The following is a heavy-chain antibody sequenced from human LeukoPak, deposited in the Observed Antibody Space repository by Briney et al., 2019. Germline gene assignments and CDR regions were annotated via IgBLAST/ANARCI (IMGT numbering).Heavy chain of an antibody. J-gene: IGHJ5*02. CDR1: GGSISSGSYY. D-gene: IGHD6-6*01. Sequence: PSETLSLTCTVSGGSISSGSYYWSWIRQPPGKGLEWIGYIYYSGSTNYNPSLKSRVTISVDTSKNQFSLKLSSVTAADTAVYYCAREEYSSSYNWFDPWGQGTLVTVSS. CDR2: IYYSGST. CDR3: AREEYSSSYNWFDP. V-gene: IGHV4-61*01.